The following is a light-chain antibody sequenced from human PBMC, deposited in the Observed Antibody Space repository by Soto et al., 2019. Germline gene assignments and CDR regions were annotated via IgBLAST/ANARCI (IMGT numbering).Light chain of an antibody. Sequence: QSALTQPASVSGSPGQSITISCTGTSSDVGGYNYVAWYQQHPDKAPKLIIYGVSNRPSGISNRFSGSKSGSTASLTISGLQAEDEADYYCSSFTTSSTWVFGGGTKVTVL. CDR1: SSDVGGYNY. CDR3: SSFTTSSTWV. J-gene: IGLJ3*02. V-gene: IGLV2-14*01. CDR2: GVS.